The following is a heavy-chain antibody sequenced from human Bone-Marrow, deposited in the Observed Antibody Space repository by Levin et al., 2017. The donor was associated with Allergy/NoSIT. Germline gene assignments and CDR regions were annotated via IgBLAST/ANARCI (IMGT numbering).Heavy chain of an antibody. V-gene: IGHV4-59*01. J-gene: IGHJ6*03. CDR3: ARESPTAGSSSWQNYYYYMDV. D-gene: IGHD6-13*01. CDR1: GGSISSYY. CDR2: IYYSGST. Sequence: SETLSLTCTVSGGSISSYYWSWIRQPPGKGLEWIGYIYYSGSTNYNPSLKSRVTISVDTSKNQFSLKLSSVTAADTAVYYCARESPTAGSSSWQNYYYYMDVWGKGTTVTVSS.